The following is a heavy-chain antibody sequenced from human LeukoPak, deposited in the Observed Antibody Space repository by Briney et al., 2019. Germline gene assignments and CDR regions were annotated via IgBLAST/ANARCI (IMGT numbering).Heavy chain of an antibody. CDR3: VRYSGDADY. Sequence: GRSLRLSCTASGFTFGDYAMSWFRQAPGKGLEWVGFIRSKVYGGTTEYAASVKGRFTISRDDSKSIAYLQMNSLKSDDTAVYYCVRYSGDADYWGQGTLVTVSS. V-gene: IGHV3-49*03. CDR1: GFTFGDYA. CDR2: IRSKVYGGTT. D-gene: IGHD5-12*01. J-gene: IGHJ4*02.